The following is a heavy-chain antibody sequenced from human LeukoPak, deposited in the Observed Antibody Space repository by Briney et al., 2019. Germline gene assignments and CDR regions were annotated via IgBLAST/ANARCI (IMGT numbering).Heavy chain of an antibody. V-gene: IGHV4-34*01. J-gene: IGHJ5*02. CDR3: ARNWFGLNRGWFDP. CDR2: INHSGST. D-gene: IGHD3-10*01. Sequence: PSETLSLTCAVYGGSFSGYYWSWIRQPPGKGLEWIGEINHSGSTNYNPSLKSRVTISVDTSKNQFSLKLSSVTAADTAVYYCARNWFGLNRGWFDPWGQGTLVTVSS. CDR1: GGSFSGYY.